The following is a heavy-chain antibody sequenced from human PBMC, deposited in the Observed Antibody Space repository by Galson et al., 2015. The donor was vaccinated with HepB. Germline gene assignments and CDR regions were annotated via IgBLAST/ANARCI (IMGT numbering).Heavy chain of an antibody. D-gene: IGHD2-15*01. V-gene: IGHV3-7*03. Sequence: SLRLSCAASGFTFSNYWMSWVRQAPGKGLEWVADIKLDGSEKYYVDSVRGRFTVARDNAKNSLYLQINSLRAEDTAVYYCARVFAAAPKYYYDGVDVWGQGTLVTVSS. CDR1: GFTFSNYW. J-gene: IGHJ6*02. CDR3: ARVFAAAPKYYYDGVDV. CDR2: IKLDGSEK.